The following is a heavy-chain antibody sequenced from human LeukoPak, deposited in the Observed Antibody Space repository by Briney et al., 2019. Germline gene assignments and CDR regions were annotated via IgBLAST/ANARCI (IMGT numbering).Heavy chain of an antibody. CDR2: ISGSGGST. D-gene: IGHD3-22*01. CDR3: AKTLGRHYYDSSGYYSEIDFDY. V-gene: IGHV3-23*01. J-gene: IGHJ4*02. CDR1: GFTFSSDA. Sequence: PGGSLRLSCAASGFTFSSDAMSWVRQAPGKGLEWVSAISGSGGSTYYADSVKGRFTISRDNSKNTLYLQMNSLRAEDTAVYYCAKTLGRHYYDSSGYYSEIDFDYWGQGTLVTVSS.